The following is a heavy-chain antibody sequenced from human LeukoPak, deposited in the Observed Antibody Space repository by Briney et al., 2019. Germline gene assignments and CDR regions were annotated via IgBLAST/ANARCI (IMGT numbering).Heavy chain of an antibody. Sequence: PGGSLRLSCAASGFTLSNYAMHWVRQAPGKGLEWVAFIRNDGSGKSYADSARGRFTISRDNSKNILYLEMSSLRPEDTAVYYCDCSSTTCYAWGNYWGQGTLVTVSS. CDR3: DCSSTTCYAWGNY. CDR2: IRNDGSGK. D-gene: IGHD2-2*01. J-gene: IGHJ4*02. CDR1: GFTLSNYA. V-gene: IGHV3-30*02.